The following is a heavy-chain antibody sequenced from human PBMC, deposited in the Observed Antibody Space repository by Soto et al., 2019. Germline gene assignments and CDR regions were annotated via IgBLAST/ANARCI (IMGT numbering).Heavy chain of an antibody. D-gene: IGHD6-13*01. CDR1: GFTFSSYG. CDR3: AKAAAAVFRYYYYGMDV. CDR2: ISYDGSNK. Sequence: GGSLRLSCAASGFTFSSYGMHWVRQAPGKGLEWVAVISYDGSNKYYADSVKGRFTISRDNSKNTLYLQMNSLRAEDTAVYYCAKAAAAVFRYYYYGMDVWGQGTTVTVSS. J-gene: IGHJ6*02. V-gene: IGHV3-30*18.